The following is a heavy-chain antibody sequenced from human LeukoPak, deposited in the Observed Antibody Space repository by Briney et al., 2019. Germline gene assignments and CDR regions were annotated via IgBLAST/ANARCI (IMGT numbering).Heavy chain of an antibody. D-gene: IGHD6-19*01. J-gene: IGHJ4*02. Sequence: PGGSLRLSCAASGFTFSTYWMHWVRQAPGKGLVWVSRIKNDGSFTNYADSVKGRFTISRDNAKNSLYLQMNSLRAEDTAVYYCARDLNTGYSSGWYIDYWGQGTLVTVSS. CDR3: ARDLNTGYSSGWYIDY. CDR1: GFTFSTYW. V-gene: IGHV3-74*01. CDR2: IKNDGSFT.